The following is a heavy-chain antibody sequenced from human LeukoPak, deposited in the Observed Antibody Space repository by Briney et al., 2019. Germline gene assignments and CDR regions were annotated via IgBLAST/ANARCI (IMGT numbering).Heavy chain of an antibody. Sequence: GASVKVSCKASGYTFTNYYMHWVRQAPGQGLEWMGIINPSGGSTSYAQKFQGRVTMTRDTSTSTVYMELSSLRSEDTAVYYCASSVYQSRVVPVQNVFDIWGQGTMVTVSS. V-gene: IGHV1-46*01. CDR1: GYTFTNYY. CDR3: ASSVYQSRVVPVQNVFDI. CDR2: INPSGGST. J-gene: IGHJ3*02. D-gene: IGHD2-2*01.